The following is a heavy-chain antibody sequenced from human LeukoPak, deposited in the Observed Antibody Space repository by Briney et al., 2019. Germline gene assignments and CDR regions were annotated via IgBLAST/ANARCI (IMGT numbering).Heavy chain of an antibody. Sequence: KASETLSLTCTVSGGSVGSGSYYWSWIRQPPGKGLEWIGYIYYSGSTNYNPSLKSRVTISVDTSKNQFSLKLSSVTAADTAVYYCARDLTYNWNGRRDDAFDIWGQGTMVTVSS. CDR3: ARDLTYNWNGRRDDAFDI. D-gene: IGHD1-20*01. V-gene: IGHV4-61*01. CDR1: GGSVGSGSYY. J-gene: IGHJ3*02. CDR2: IYYSGST.